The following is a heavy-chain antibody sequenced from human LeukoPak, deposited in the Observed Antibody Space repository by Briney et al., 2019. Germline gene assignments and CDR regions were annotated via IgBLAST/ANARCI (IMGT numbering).Heavy chain of an antibody. CDR1: GFTFSSYS. Sequence: GGSLRLSCAASGFTFSSYSMNWVRQAPGKGLEWVSSISSSSSYIYYADSVKGRFTISRDNSKNTLFLQMDSLRAEDTAVYYCAKDDRVITTDIHFDYWGQGTLVTVSS. J-gene: IGHJ4*02. D-gene: IGHD2-2*02. CDR3: AKDDRVITTDIHFDY. V-gene: IGHV3-21*04. CDR2: ISSSSSYI.